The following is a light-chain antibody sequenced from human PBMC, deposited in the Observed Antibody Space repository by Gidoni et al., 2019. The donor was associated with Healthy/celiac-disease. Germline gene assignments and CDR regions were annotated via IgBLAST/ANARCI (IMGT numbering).Light chain of an antibody. J-gene: IGKJ4*01. Sequence: DIVLTHPPATLSLSPGERATLSCRASQSVSSYLAWYQQKPGQAPRLLIYDASNRATGIPARFSGSGAGTDFTLTISSLGPEDFAVYYCQQRSNWPPALTFGGXTKVEIK. CDR1: QSVSSY. CDR2: DAS. CDR3: QQRSNWPPALT. V-gene: IGKV3-11*01.